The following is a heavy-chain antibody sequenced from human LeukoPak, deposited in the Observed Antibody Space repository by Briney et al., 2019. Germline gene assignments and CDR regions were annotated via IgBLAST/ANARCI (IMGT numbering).Heavy chain of an antibody. Sequence: PGGSLRLSCAASGFTFSSYGMHWVRQAPGKGLEWVAVIRYDGSNKRYADSVKGRFTISRDNSKNTLYLQMNSLRAEDTAVYYCAGDYGEYYYGMDVWGQGTTVTVSS. CDR2: IRYDGSNK. J-gene: IGHJ6*02. V-gene: IGHV3-33*01. CDR3: AGDYGEYYYGMDV. D-gene: IGHD4-17*01. CDR1: GFTFSSYG.